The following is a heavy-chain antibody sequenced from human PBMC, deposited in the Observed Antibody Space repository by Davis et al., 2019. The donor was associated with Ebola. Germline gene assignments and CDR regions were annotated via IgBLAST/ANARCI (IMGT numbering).Heavy chain of an antibody. CDR1: GFTFSSYA. Sequence: GESLKISCAASGFTFSSYAMIWVRQAPGKGLEWVSSVSGSGRNTYYADSVKGRFIVSRDNSKNTLSLQMNSLRGEDTAVYYCARVQNYDFWSGLGYWGQGVLVTVSS. D-gene: IGHD3-3*01. CDR3: ARVQNYDFWSGLGY. CDR2: VSGSGRNT. V-gene: IGHV3-23*01. J-gene: IGHJ4*02.